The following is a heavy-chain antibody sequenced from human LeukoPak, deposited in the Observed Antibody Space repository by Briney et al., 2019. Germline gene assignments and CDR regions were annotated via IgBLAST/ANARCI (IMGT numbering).Heavy chain of an antibody. CDR3: ARVWTGTTDY. V-gene: IGHV3-64*01. CDR1: GFTFSSYA. J-gene: IGHJ4*02. D-gene: IGHD1-1*01. CDR2: ISSNGGIT. Sequence: GGSPRLSCAASGFTFSSYAMHWVRQAPGKGLEYVSAISSNGGITYYANSVKGRFTISRDNSKNTLYLQMGSLRAEDMAVYYCARVWTGTTDYWGQGTLVTVSS.